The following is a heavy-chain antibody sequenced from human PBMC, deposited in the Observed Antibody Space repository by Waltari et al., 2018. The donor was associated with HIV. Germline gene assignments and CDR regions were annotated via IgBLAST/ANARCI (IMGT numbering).Heavy chain of an antibody. CDR3: ARDTYGGMGGVDS. D-gene: IGHD4-17*01. CDR2: NYSDGRT. Sequence: EVQLVESGGDLIQPGGSLRLSCIASEFTVSNSYMSWVRQAPGKGLEWVSMNYSDGRTYYADSVKGRFTISRDNYKNTLYLQMNSLRVEDTAVYYCARDTYGGMGGVDSWGQGTLVTVSS. CDR1: EFTVSNSY. V-gene: IGHV3-53*01. J-gene: IGHJ4*02.